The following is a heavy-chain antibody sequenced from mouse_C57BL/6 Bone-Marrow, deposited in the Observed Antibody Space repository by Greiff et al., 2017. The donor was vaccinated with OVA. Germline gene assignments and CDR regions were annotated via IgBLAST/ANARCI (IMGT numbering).Heavy chain of an antibody. D-gene: IGHD2-5*01. V-gene: IGHV1-9*01. Sequence: QVQLQQSGAELMKPGASVKLSCKATGYTFTGYWIEWVKQRPGHGLEWIGEILPGSGSTNYNEKFKGKATFTADKSSNTAYMQLSSLTTEYADIYYCASSADSNYEGGFAYWGQGTLVTVSA. CDR1: GYTFTGYW. J-gene: IGHJ3*01. CDR2: ILPGSGST. CDR3: ASSADSNYEGGFAY.